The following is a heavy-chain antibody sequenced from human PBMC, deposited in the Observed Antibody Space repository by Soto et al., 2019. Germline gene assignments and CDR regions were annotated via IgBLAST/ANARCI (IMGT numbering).Heavy chain of an antibody. V-gene: IGHV4-59*01. Sequence: SETLSLTCTVSGGSISSFFWSWIRQPPGKGLEWIGFIDDSGDTNYNPPLKSRVTISVDTSKNQLSLKLSSVTAADTAVYYCASGGRHRGAFDIWGQGTMVTVS. D-gene: IGHD2-15*01. J-gene: IGHJ3*02. CDR3: ASGGRHRGAFDI. CDR2: IDDSGDT. CDR1: GGSISSFF.